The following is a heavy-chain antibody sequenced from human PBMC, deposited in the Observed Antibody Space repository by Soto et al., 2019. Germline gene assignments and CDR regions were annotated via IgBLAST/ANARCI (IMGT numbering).Heavy chain of an antibody. CDR3: ARDRVESGYPEYFQH. CDR1: GFTVSSNY. Sequence: EVQLVESGGGLIQPGGSLRLSCAASGFTVSSNYMSWVRQAPGKGLEWVSVIYSGGSTYCADSVKGRFTISRDNSKNTLHLQMNSLRAEDMAVYYCARDRVESGYPEYFQHWGQGTLVTVSS. D-gene: IGHD3-22*01. CDR2: IYSGGST. V-gene: IGHV3-53*01. J-gene: IGHJ1*01.